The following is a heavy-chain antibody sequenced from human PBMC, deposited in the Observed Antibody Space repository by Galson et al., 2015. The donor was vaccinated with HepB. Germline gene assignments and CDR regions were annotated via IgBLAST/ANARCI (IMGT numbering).Heavy chain of an antibody. D-gene: IGHD2-15*01. CDR2: IYYSGNT. J-gene: IGHJ4*01. V-gene: IGHV4-31*03. CDR3: ARTPRMASYFYY. CDR1: GGSVSSGVHY. Sequence: TLSLTCTVSGGSVSSGVHYWSWIRQHPGKGLEWIGYIYYSGNTYYNPSLKSRVTISVDTSKNQFSLRLSSVTAADTAVYYCARTPRMASYFYYWGHGTLVTVSS.